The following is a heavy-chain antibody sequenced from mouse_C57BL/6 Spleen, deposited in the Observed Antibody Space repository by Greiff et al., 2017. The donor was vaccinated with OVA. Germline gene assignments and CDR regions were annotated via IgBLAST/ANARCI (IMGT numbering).Heavy chain of an antibody. CDR1: GYTFTSYG. CDR3: SATTVVARTCAY. Sequence: VQLQQSGAELVRPGSSVKMSCKTSGYTFTSYGINWVKQRPGQGLEWIGYIYIGNGYTEYNEKFKGKATLTSDTSSSTAYMQLNSLTSEDSAVYSCSATTVVARTCAYWGQGTTLTVSS. D-gene: IGHD1-1*01. J-gene: IGHJ2*01. V-gene: IGHV1-58*01. CDR2: IYIGNGYT.